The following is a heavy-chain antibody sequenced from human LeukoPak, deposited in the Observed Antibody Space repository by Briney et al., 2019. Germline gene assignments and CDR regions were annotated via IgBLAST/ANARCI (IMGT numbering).Heavy chain of an antibody. CDR1: GFAVSTNS. D-gene: IGHD2-15*01. V-gene: IGHV3-48*04. J-gene: IGHJ6*03. CDR2: ISRSGTTI. Sequence: GGSLRLSCAASGFAVSTNSMNWVRQAPGKGLEWVSYISRSGTTINYADSVQGRFTTSRDNAKNSLYLQMNSLRAEDTAVYYCARAKRSGYCSGGSCYSYYYYYMDVWGKGTTVTISS. CDR3: ARAKRSGYCSGGSCYSYYYYYMDV.